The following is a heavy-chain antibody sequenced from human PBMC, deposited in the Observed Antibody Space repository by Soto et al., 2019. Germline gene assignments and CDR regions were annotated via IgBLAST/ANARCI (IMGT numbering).Heavy chain of an antibody. V-gene: IGHV4-39*01. D-gene: IGHD6-13*01. CDR2: IYYSGST. J-gene: IGHJ4*02. CDR1: GGSISSSSYY. CDR3: ARSRAAAGAALGDY. Sequence: QLQLQESGPGLVKPSETLSLTCTVSGGSISSSSYYWGWIRQPPGKGLEWIGSIYYSGSTYYNPSLKSRVTISVDTSKNQFSLKLSSVTAADTAVYYCARSRAAAGAALGDYWGQGTLVTVSS.